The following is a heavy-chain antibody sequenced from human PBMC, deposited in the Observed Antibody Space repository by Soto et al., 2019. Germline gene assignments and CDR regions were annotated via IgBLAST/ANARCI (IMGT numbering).Heavy chain of an antibody. J-gene: IGHJ4*02. D-gene: IGHD2-15*01. CDR1: GGSISSYY. Sequence: SETLSLTCTVSGGSISSYYWSWIRQPPGKGLEWIGYIYYSGSTNYNPSLKSRVTVSVDTSKNQFSLKLSSVTAADTAVYYCARHLPGYCSGGSCYTPIFDYWGQGTLVTVS. CDR2: IYYSGST. CDR3: ARHLPGYCSGGSCYTPIFDY. V-gene: IGHV4-59*08.